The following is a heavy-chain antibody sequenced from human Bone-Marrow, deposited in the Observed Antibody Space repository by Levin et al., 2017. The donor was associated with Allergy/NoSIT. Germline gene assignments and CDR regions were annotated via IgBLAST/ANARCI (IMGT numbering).Heavy chain of an antibody. D-gene: IGHD1-14*01. J-gene: IGHJ4*02. CDR2: IYSGGDT. CDR3: ARNIPVTDLGF. Sequence: GGSLRLSCAASGLTVSNNYMSWFRQAPGKGLEWVALIYSGGDTYYADSVKGRFTISRDSSKNTLYLQMNSLRTEDTAVYHCARNIPVTDLGFWGRGTLVTVSS. V-gene: IGHV3-53*01. CDR1: GLTVSNNY.